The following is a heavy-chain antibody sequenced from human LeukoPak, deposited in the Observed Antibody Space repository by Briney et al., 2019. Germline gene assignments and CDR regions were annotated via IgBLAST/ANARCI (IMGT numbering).Heavy chain of an antibody. Sequence: PGGSLRLSCAASGFTFSSYSMNWVRQAPGKGLEWVSSISSSSSYIYYADSVKGRFTISRDNAKNSLYLQMNSLRAEDTVVYYCARDPYRSSAGWFDPWGRGTLVTVSS. V-gene: IGHV3-21*01. D-gene: IGHD6-6*01. CDR2: ISSSSSYI. CDR3: ARDPYRSSAGWFDP. CDR1: GFTFSSYS. J-gene: IGHJ5*02.